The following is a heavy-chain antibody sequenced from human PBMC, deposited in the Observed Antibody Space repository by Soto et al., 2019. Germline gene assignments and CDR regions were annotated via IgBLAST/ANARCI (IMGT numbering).Heavy chain of an antibody. CDR1: GGSISSYY. CDR2: IYYSGST. CDR3: ARLLFRYFDWSAGGFDP. Sequence: SETLSLTCTVSGGSISSYYWSRIRQPPGKGLEWIGYIYYSGSTNYNPSLKSRVTISVDTSKNQFSLKLSSVTAADTAVYYCARLLFRYFDWSAGGFDPWGQGTLVTVSS. J-gene: IGHJ5*02. D-gene: IGHD3-9*01. V-gene: IGHV4-59*08.